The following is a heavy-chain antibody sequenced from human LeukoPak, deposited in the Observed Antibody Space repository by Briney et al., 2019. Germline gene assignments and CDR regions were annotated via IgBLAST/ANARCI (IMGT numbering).Heavy chain of an antibody. Sequence: GGSLRLSCAASTFTFSSFGMNWLRQAPGRGLEWLSYISSGGSVIYYADSVKGRFTISRDNAKNTLYLQMNSLRAEDTAVYYCATLPGGTMVRGVIMASDYWGQGTLVTVSS. CDR3: ATLPGGTMVRGVIMASDY. CDR1: TFTFSSFG. D-gene: IGHD3-10*01. V-gene: IGHV3-48*03. CDR2: ISSGGSVI. J-gene: IGHJ4*02.